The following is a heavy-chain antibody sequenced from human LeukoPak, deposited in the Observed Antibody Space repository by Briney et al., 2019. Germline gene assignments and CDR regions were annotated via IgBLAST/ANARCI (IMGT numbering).Heavy chain of an antibody. CDR3: AKSYSYGYWPTDYFHY. Sequence: PSETLSLTCAVYGGSFSGYYWSWIRQPPGKGLEWIGEINHSGSTNYNPSLKSRVTISVDTSKNQFSLKLSSVTAADTAVYYCAKSYSYGYWPTDYFHYWGQGTLVTVSS. D-gene: IGHD5-18*01. V-gene: IGHV4-34*01. CDR2: INHSGST. CDR1: GGSFSGYY. J-gene: IGHJ4*02.